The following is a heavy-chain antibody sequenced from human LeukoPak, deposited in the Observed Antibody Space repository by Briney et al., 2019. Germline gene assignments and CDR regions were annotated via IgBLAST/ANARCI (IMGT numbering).Heavy chain of an antibody. CDR3: ARGKNYGDYEGNWFDP. J-gene: IGHJ5*02. D-gene: IGHD4-17*01. Sequence: SLKGRLTISRDSSMNTVYLQVNSLRAEDTAVYYCARGKNYGDYEGNWFDPWGQGTLVTVSS. V-gene: IGHV3-30*01.